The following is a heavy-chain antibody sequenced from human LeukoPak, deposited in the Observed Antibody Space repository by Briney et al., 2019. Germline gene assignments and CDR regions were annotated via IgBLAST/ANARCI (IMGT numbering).Heavy chain of an antibody. CDR1: GGTFSSYA. CDR2: IIPIFSTA. J-gene: IGHJ4*02. V-gene: IGHV1-69*13. Sequence: ASVKVSCKASGGTFSSYAISWVRQAPGQGLEWMGGIIPIFSTANYAQKFQGRVTITADESTSTAYMELSSLRSDDTAVYYCARDDTRGMTVAGGYWGQGTLVTVSS. D-gene: IGHD6-19*01. CDR3: ARDDTRGMTVAGGY.